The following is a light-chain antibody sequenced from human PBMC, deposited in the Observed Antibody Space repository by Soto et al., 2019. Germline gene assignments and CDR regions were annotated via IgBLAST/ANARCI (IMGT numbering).Light chain of an antibody. Sequence: AIRMTQSPSSLSASVGDRVTITCRASQGIKNNLGWYQQKPGKAPRLLIYVASYLQGGVPSRFSGSGSGTDFTLTIRSIQPEDFATYYCLQDYSYPRTFGQGTKVELK. J-gene: IGKJ1*01. CDR1: QGIKNN. CDR3: LQDYSYPRT. V-gene: IGKV1-6*01. CDR2: VAS.